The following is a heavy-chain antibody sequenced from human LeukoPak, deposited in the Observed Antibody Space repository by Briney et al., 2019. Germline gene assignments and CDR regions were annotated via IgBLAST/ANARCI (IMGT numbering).Heavy chain of an antibody. CDR3: ARQRYGDYVDAFDI. J-gene: IGHJ3*02. V-gene: IGHV1-2*02. CDR2: INPNSGGT. D-gene: IGHD4-17*01. CDR1: GYTFPGYY. Sequence: GASVKVSCKASGYTFPGYYMHWVRQAPGQGLEWMGWINPNSGGTNYAQKFQGSVTMTRDTSISTAYMELSRLRSDDTAVYYCARQRYGDYVDAFDIWGQGTMVTVSS.